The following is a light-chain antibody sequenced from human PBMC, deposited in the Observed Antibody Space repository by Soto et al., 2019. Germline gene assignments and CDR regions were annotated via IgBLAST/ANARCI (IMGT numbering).Light chain of an antibody. J-gene: IGKJ4*01. V-gene: IGKV1-16*02. Sequence: DIQMTQSPSSLSASIGDRVTITCRASQGISTYLAWFQQKQGKAPKSLIYDASSLQSGVPSKFSGSGSGTDFTLTISSLQPEDFATYYCQQYDSYPLTFGGGTKVEIK. CDR1: QGISTY. CDR2: DAS. CDR3: QQYDSYPLT.